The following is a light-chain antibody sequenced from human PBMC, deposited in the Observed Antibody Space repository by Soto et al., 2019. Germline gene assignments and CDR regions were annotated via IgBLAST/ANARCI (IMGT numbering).Light chain of an antibody. CDR3: QQRYNWPRIT. CDR1: RSVGRY. J-gene: IGKJ5*01. Sequence: IVLTQSPATLSLSPGERATLSCRASRSVGRYLGWYQQKHGQAPRLLIYDASHRATGIPARFSGSGCGTDFTLTIISLEAEDFAVYYCQQRYNWPRITFGQGTRLDIK. CDR2: DAS. V-gene: IGKV3-11*01.